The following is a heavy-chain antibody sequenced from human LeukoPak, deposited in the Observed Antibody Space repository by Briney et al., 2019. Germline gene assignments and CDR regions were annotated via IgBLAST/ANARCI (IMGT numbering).Heavy chain of an antibody. J-gene: IGHJ2*01. CDR3: AARGDTAMVTWYFDL. CDR1: GFTFTSSA. CDR2: VVVGSGNT. D-gene: IGHD5-18*01. Sequence: SVKVSCKASGFTFTSSAVQWVRQARGQRLEWIGWVVVGSGNTNYAQKFQERVTITRDMSTSTAYMELSSLRPEDTAVYYCAARGDTAMVTWYFDLWGRGTLVTVSS. V-gene: IGHV1-58*01.